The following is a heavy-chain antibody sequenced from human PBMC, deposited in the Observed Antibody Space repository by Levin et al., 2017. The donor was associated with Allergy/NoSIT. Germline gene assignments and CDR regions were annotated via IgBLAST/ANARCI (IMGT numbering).Heavy chain of an antibody. D-gene: IGHD2-15*01. CDR3: ARDLQKIPSGGPEAGMAD. Sequence: SVKVSCKVSGGIFSSSDICWVRQAPGQGLEWMGGIIPMFGTANYAQNFKGRVTITADESTTTGYMELRSLRSEDTAIYYCARDLQKIPSGGPEAGMADWGQGTTVTVSS. CDR1: GGIFSSSD. CDR2: IIPMFGTA. J-gene: IGHJ6*02. V-gene: IGHV1-69*13.